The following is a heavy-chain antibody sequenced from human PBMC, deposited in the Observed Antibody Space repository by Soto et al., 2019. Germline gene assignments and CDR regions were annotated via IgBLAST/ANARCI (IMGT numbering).Heavy chain of an antibody. CDR1: GFTFSSYA. Sequence: GSLRLSCAASGFTFSSYAMSWVRQAPGKGLEWVSAISGSGGSTYYADSVKGRFTISRDNSKNTLYLQMNSLRAEDTAVYYCAKFNYDFWSGSPDAFDIWGQGTMVTVSS. CDR2: ISGSGGST. D-gene: IGHD3-3*01. V-gene: IGHV3-23*01. CDR3: AKFNYDFWSGSPDAFDI. J-gene: IGHJ3*02.